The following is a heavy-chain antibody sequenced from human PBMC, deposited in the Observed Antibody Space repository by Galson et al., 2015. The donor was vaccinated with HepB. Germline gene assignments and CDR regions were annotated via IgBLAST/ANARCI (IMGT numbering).Heavy chain of an antibody. Sequence: SVKVSCKASGYTFSSYSITWVRQAPGKGLEWMGWISPYNRNTDYARQLQGRVTMTTDTSTRTAYMELKSLRSDDTAVYYCARGALVVVVDATQNNWFDPWCQGTLVTVSP. CDR3: ARGALVVVVDATQNNWFDP. CDR1: GYTFSSYS. V-gene: IGHV1-18*01. CDR2: ISPYNRNT. J-gene: IGHJ5*02. D-gene: IGHD2-15*01.